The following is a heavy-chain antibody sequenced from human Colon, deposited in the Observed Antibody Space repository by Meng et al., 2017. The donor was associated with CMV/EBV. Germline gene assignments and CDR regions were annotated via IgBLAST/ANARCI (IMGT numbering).Heavy chain of an antibody. V-gene: IGHV3-11*01. CDR2: IGRSGTTI. Sequence: GESLKFPFAAPGFTFSDYSRTWIRQAPGKGLEWSSYIGRSGTTISYADPVKARFTIHKDNDNKTLYLQMNSMRAEDTAVYYCARSSEMIAVVIDYWGQGTLVTVSS. J-gene: IGHJ4*02. D-gene: IGHD3-22*01. CDR1: GFTFSDYS. CDR3: ARSSEMIAVVIDY.